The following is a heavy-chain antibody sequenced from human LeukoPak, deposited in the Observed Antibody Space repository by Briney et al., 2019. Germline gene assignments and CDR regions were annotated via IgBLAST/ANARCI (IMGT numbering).Heavy chain of an antibody. Sequence: QSGGSLRLSCAASGFTFSSYAMSWVRQAPGKGLEWVSVISNSGGSTFYADSVKGRFTISRDNSKNTLYLQMNSLRAEDTAVYYCAKRASGSGTSLYYFDYWGQGTLVTVSS. D-gene: IGHD3-10*01. CDR2: ISNSGGST. J-gene: IGHJ4*02. V-gene: IGHV3-23*01. CDR1: GFTFSSYA. CDR3: AKRASGSGTSLYYFDY.